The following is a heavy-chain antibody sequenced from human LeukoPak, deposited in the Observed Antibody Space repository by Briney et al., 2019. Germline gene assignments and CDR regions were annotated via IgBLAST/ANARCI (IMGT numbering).Heavy chain of an antibody. CDR3: ARDFAGTTSY. Sequence: GASVKVSCKASGYPFTSYYMHWVRQAPGQGLEWMGIINPSGGSTSYAQKFQGRVTMTRDMSTSTVYMELSSLRSEDTAVYYCARDFAGTTSYWGQGTLVTVSS. J-gene: IGHJ4*02. CDR1: GYPFTSYY. CDR2: INPSGGST. D-gene: IGHD1-1*01. V-gene: IGHV1-46*01.